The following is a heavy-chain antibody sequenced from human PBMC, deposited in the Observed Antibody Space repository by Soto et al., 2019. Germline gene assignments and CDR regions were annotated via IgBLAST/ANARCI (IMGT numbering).Heavy chain of an antibody. J-gene: IGHJ3*02. Sequence: PGGSLRLSCAASGYSFTSYWIGWVRRMPGKGLEWMGIIYPGDSDTRYSPSFQGQVTISADKSISTAYLQWSSLKASDTAMYYCARPRIAAAADAFDIWGQGTMVTVSS. CDR3: ARPRIAAAADAFDI. V-gene: IGHV5-51*01. CDR1: GYSFTSYW. CDR2: IYPGDSDT. D-gene: IGHD6-13*01.